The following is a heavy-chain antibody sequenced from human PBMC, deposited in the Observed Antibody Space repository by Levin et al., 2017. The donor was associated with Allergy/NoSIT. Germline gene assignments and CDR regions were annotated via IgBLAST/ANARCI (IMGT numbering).Heavy chain of an antibody. Sequence: GESLRLSCAASGFTFSNAWMNWVRQAPGKGLEWVGRIKSKTDGGTTDYAAPVKGRFTISRDDSKNTLYLQMNSLKTEDTAVYYCTTDKREGYYDILTGYYHYYYYGMDGWGQGTTVTVSS. CDR3: TTDKREGYYDILTGYYHYYYYGMDG. J-gene: IGHJ6*02. V-gene: IGHV3-15*07. CDR2: IKSKTDGGTT. D-gene: IGHD3-9*01. CDR1: GFTFSNAW.